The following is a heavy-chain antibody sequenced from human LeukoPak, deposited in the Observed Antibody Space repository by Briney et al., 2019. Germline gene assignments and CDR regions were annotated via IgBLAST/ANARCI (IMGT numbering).Heavy chain of an antibody. J-gene: IGHJ4*02. CDR2: INPNSGGT. CDR3: ARDRSVAGGPLD. D-gene: IGHD6-19*01. CDR1: GYTFTGYF. V-gene: IGHV1-2*02. Sequence: ASVKVSCKASGYTFTGYFMHWVRQAPGQGLEWMGWINPNSGGTNYAQKFQGRVTMTGDTSISTAYMDLSSLRSDDTAVYYCARDRSVAGGPLDWGQGTLVTVSS.